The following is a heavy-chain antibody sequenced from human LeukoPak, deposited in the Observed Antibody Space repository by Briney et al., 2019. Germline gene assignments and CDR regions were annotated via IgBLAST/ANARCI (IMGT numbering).Heavy chain of an antibody. CDR1: GFTFSDYD. Sequence: GGTLRLSCAASGFTFSDYDMHWVRQATGKGLEWVSAIGTAVDTYYTGSVKGRFTISRENAKNSLYLQMNSLRAEDTAVYYCARDGVLLWFGEEGFFDYWGQGTLVTVSS. J-gene: IGHJ4*02. CDR2: IGTAVDT. CDR3: ARDGVLLWFGEEGFFDY. D-gene: IGHD3-10*01. V-gene: IGHV3-13*01.